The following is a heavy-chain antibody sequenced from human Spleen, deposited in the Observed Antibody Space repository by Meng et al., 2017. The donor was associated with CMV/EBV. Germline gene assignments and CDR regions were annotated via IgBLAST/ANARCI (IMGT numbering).Heavy chain of an antibody. D-gene: IGHD2-2*01. Sequence: GESLKISCAASGFTFSNYWMHWVRQAPGKGLVWVSHIKSDGSSTRYADSVKGRFTISRDNAKNTLYLQMNSLRAEDTAVYYCAKEGPGTFCTSTSCYFYYFDCWGQGTLVTVSS. V-gene: IGHV3-74*01. J-gene: IGHJ4*02. CDR3: AKEGPGTFCTSTSCYFYYFDC. CDR2: IKSDGSST. CDR1: GFTFSNYW.